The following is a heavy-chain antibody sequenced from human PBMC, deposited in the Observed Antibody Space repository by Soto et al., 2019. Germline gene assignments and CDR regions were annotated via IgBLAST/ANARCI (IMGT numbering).Heavy chain of an antibody. V-gene: IGHV1-18*01. D-gene: IGHD3-10*01. Sequence: QVQLVQSGAEVKKPGASVKVSCKASGYTFTSYGISWVRQAPGQGLEWMGWISAYNGNTNYAQKLQGRVTMTTDTSTSTAYMELRSLRSADTAVYYCARDATLGSRGDNTDYWGQGTLVTVAS. J-gene: IGHJ4*02. CDR2: ISAYNGNT. CDR1: GYTFTSYG. CDR3: ARDATLGSRGDNTDY.